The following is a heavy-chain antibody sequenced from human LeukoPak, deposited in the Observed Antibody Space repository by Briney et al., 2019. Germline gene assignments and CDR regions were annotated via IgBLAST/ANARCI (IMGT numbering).Heavy chain of an antibody. CDR2: IPGRGIGT. D-gene: IGHD3-10*01. CDR1: GFTFSSYA. Sequence: GGSLRLSCAASGFTFSSYAMSWVRQAPGKGLEWVSGIPGRGIGTYCADSVKGQFTISRDNAKNTLYLQMNSLRVEDTAVYYCARDKFETAMGRDYYGSGSWGPFDYWGQGTLVTVSS. V-gene: IGHV3-23*01. CDR3: ARDKFETAMGRDYYGSGSWGPFDY. J-gene: IGHJ4*02.